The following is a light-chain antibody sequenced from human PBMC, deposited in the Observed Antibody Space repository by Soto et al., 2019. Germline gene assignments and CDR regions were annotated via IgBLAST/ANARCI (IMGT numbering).Light chain of an antibody. CDR1: QSIDTW. J-gene: IGKJ2*03. CDR2: KAS. CDR3: QHYRSYSYS. V-gene: IGKV1-5*03. Sequence: DILMTQSPSTLSASVGDTVTITCRASQSIDTWLTWYQQKLGKAPNLLIYKASPLQSGVSSRFSSGGSGTEFTLTINSLQPDDFATYYCQHYRSYSYSFGQGTKLQIK.